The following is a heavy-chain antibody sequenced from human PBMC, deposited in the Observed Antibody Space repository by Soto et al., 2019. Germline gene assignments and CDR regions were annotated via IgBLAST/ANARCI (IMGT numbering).Heavy chain of an antibody. V-gene: IGHV1-18*01. CDR2: ISAYNGNT. Sequence: ASVKVSCKASGYTFTSYGIAWMRQAPGQGLEWMGWISAYNGNTDYAQKVHGRVTMTSDTSTGTAYMELGSLRSDDTAVYYCARESRYCSGGSCYFLPGIDYWG. CDR1: GYTFTSYG. D-gene: IGHD2-15*01. CDR3: ARESRYCSGGSCYFLPGIDY. J-gene: IGHJ4*01.